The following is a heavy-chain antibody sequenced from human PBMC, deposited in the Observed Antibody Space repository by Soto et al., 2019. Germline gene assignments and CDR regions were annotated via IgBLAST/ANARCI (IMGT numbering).Heavy chain of an antibody. Sequence: GGSLRLSCAASGFTFSSYSMNWVRQAPGKGLEWVSSISSSSSYIYYADSVKGRFTISRDNAKNSLYLQMNSLRAEDTAVYYCARDLGGSGKNPGYWGQGTLVTVSS. J-gene: IGHJ4*02. D-gene: IGHD3-10*01. CDR2: ISSSSSYI. V-gene: IGHV3-21*01. CDR1: GFTFSSYS. CDR3: ARDLGGSGKNPGY.